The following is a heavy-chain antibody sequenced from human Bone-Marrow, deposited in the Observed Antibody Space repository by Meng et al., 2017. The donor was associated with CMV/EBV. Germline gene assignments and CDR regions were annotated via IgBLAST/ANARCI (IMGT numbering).Heavy chain of an antibody. CDR3: ARGRYSSSWYVSGSYYYYYYGMDV. Sequence: GGSLRLSCAASGFTFSSYSMNWVRQAPGKGLEWVSSISSSSSYIYYADSVKGRFTISRDNAKNSLYLQMNSLRAEDTAVYYCARGRYSSSWYVSGSYYYYYYGMDVWGQGTTVTVPS. V-gene: IGHV3-21*01. CDR1: GFTFSSYS. CDR2: ISSSSSYI. D-gene: IGHD6-13*01. J-gene: IGHJ6*02.